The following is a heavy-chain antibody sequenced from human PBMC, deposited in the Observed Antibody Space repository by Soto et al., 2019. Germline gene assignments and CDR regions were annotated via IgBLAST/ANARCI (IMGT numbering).Heavy chain of an antibody. V-gene: IGHV3-33*03. D-gene: IGHD1-7*01. CDR1: GFTISTHG. J-gene: IGHJ4*02. CDR2: ILYDGSNK. CDR3: AAATTWNFHFPY. Sequence: QAQLVESGGGVVQPGKSLRLSCAASGFTISTHGMHWVRQAPGKGLEWLANILYDGSNKFYAESVKGRFSISKDNSKNTLYLQMSSRRAEDTAVYYCAAATTWNFHFPYWGQGTQVTVSS.